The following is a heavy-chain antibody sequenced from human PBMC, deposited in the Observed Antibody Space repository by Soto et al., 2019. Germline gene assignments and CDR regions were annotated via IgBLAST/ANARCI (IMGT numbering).Heavy chain of an antibody. J-gene: IGHJ4*02. CDR2: ISYDGSNK. Sequence: GGSLRLSCAASGFTFSSYAMHWVRQAPGKGLEWVAVISYDGSNKYYADSVKGRFTISRDNSKNTLYLQMNSLRAEDTAVYYCASESHWGQGTLVTVSS. CDR3: ASESH. V-gene: IGHV3-30*04. CDR1: GFTFSSYA.